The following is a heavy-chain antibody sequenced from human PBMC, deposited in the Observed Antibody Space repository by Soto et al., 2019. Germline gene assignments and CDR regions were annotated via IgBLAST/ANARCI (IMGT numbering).Heavy chain of an antibody. Sequence: QVQLVQSGAEVKKPGASVKVSCKASGYTFTSYAMHWVRQAPGQRLEWMGWINAGNGNTKYSQKFQGRVTITRDTSASTAYMELSSLRSEDTAGCYCARSMVIVTAAVYWGQGTLVTVYS. V-gene: IGHV1-3*01. J-gene: IGHJ4*02. CDR1: GYTFTSYA. D-gene: IGHD2-21*02. CDR2: INAGNGNT. CDR3: ARSMVIVTAAVY.